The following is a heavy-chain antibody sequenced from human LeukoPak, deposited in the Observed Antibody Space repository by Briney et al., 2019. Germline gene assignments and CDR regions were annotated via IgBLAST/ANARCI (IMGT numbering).Heavy chain of an antibody. CDR1: GGSISSNSYY. V-gene: IGHV4-39*07. J-gene: IGHJ6*02. CDR3: ARYYSGYSYYGMDV. D-gene: IGHD3-22*01. CDR2: IYYDGTT. Sequence: SETLSLTCTVSGGSISSNSYYWGWIRQPPGKDLEWISSIYYDGTTYNNPSLESRVTIAIDTSKNQFSLRLNSVTAADTAVYYCARYYSGYSYYGMDVWGQGTTVPVSS.